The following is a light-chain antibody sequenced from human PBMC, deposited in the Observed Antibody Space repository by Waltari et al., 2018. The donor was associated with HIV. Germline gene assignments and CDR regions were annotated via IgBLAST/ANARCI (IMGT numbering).Light chain of an antibody. CDR2: WAS. CDR1: QSLLYSSTNKNY. Sequence: DIVTTQSPDSLAVSLGGRATINCKSSQSLLYSSTNKNYLAWYQQRPGQPPKLLIHWASTRESGVPDRFSGSGSGTDFTLTISSLQAEDVAVYYCHQYSRTPYTFGQGTKLEIK. V-gene: IGKV4-1*01. CDR3: HQYSRTPYT. J-gene: IGKJ2*01.